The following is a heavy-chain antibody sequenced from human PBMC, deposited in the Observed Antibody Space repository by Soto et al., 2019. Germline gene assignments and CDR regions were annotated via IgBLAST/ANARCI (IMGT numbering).Heavy chain of an antibody. Sequence: QVQLVQSGAEVKKPGSSVKVSCKASGGTLNNYGISWVRQAPGQGLEWVGGIIPIFGSAYYAEKFQDRVSITAVQATNTVYMEVSSLTSEDTAVYYCARGDHYYDMDVWGQGTTVTVSS. D-gene: IGHD3-16*01. CDR2: IIPIFGSA. J-gene: IGHJ6*02. CDR3: ARGDHYYDMDV. V-gene: IGHV1-69*01. CDR1: GGTLNNYG.